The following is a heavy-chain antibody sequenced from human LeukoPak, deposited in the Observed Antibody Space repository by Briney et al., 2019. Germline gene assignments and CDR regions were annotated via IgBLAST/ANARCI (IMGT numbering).Heavy chain of an antibody. V-gene: IGHV3-23*01. Sequence: GGSLRLSCAASGFTISSDAITWVRQAPGKGLEWVSAVSGSNIFYADSVKGRFTISRDDSKKTLYLQMNSLRAEDTAVYYCAKRRSKNSGPFDYWGQGTLVTVSP. D-gene: IGHD4-11*01. J-gene: IGHJ4*02. CDR3: AKRRSKNSGPFDY. CDR1: GFTISSDA. CDR2: VSGSNI.